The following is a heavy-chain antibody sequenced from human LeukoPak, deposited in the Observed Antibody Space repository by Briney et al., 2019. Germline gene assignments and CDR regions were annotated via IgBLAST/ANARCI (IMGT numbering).Heavy chain of an antibody. CDR1: GFTFSSYS. CDR2: ISSSSSYSYYT. V-gene: IGHV3-21*06. J-gene: IGHJ4*02. Sequence: PGGSLRLSCAASGFTFSSYSMNWVRQAPGKGLEWVSSISSSSSYSYYTYYADAVKGRFSISRDNAKNSLYLQMDSLRAEDTAVYYCANPRTNDYGGNFDCWGQGTLVTVSS. D-gene: IGHD4-23*01. CDR3: ANPRTNDYGGNFDC.